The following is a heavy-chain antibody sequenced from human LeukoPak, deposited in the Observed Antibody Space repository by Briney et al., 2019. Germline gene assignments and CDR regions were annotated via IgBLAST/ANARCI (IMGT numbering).Heavy chain of an antibody. V-gene: IGHV4-39*01. D-gene: IGHD4-17*01. CDR3: ARHDYGDGLRWFYA. Sequence: PETLSLTCTVPGGSVSRSIYYWAWIRHPPGQRLEWIGGVTFKGNTYYTPSLKRPVTLSVHLSTHQFSLSTASVTATDPAIIFWARHDYGDGLRWFYAWGQGRLVTVSS. J-gene: IGHJ5*02. CDR2: VTFKGNT. CDR1: GGSVSRSIYY.